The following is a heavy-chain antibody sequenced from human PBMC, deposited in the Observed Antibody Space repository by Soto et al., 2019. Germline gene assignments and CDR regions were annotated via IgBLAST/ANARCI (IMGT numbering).Heavy chain of an antibody. CDR3: ASGYGDFEPDAFDI. V-gene: IGHV3-53*04. J-gene: IGHJ3*02. CDR1: GFTVSSNY. D-gene: IGHD4-17*01. Sequence: VQLVESGGGLVQPGGSLRLSCAASGFTVSSNYMSWVRQAPGKGLEWVSVIYSGGSTYYADSVKGRFTISRHNSKNTLYLQMNSLRAEDTAVYYCASGYGDFEPDAFDIWGQGTMVTVSS. CDR2: IYSGGST.